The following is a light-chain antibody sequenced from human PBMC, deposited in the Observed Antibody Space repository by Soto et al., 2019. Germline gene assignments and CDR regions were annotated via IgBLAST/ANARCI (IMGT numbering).Light chain of an antibody. J-gene: IGKJ2*01. V-gene: IGKV3-15*01. CDR1: QSVNSY. Sequence: EIVMTQSPATLSVSPGERATLSCRASQSVNSYLAWYQQKPGQPPRLLIYTTSSRATGVPARFSGSGSGTEFTLTISSLQSADFAVYYCQQFNSWPYTFGQGTKLEIK. CDR2: TTS. CDR3: QQFNSWPYT.